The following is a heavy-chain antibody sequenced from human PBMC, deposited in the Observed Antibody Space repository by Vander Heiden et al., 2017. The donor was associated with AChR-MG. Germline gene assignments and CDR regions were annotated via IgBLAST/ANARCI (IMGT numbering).Heavy chain of an antibody. CDR3: ARGFSSDRVHLQL. CDR1: GYTFNTYT. Sequence: QVQLVQSGAELKNPGASVKISCRAFGYTFNTYTIHWVRQAPGQRLEWMGWINPGNGDTKYLQKFQDRVTFTSDTAASTASMVLSRLRFDDTAVYYCARGFSSDRVHLQLWGHGTLVTVS. J-gene: IGHJ1*01. V-gene: IGHV1-3*01. D-gene: IGHD6-19*01. CDR2: INPGNGDT.